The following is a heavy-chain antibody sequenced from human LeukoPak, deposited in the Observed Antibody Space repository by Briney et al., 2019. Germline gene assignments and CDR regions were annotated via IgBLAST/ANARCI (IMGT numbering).Heavy chain of an antibody. D-gene: IGHD4-23*01. Sequence: PSETLSLTCTVSGGSISSTSYYWGWIRQPPGKGLEWIGSIYYSGTTYYNPSLKSRVTISVDTSKNQFSLRLSSVTAADTAVYYCARLGLAVTTLVSGDYWGQGTLVTVSS. CDR3: ARLGLAVTTLVSGDY. CDR2: IYYSGTT. V-gene: IGHV4-39*01. CDR1: GGSISSTSYY. J-gene: IGHJ4*02.